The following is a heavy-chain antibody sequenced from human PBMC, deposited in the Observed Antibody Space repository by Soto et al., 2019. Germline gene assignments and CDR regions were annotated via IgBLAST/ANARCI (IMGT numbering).Heavy chain of an antibody. V-gene: IGHV1-2*04. J-gene: IGHJ3*01. CDR3: ARKANWGGETAFDL. CDR2: INPNSGDT. Sequence: ASVKVSCKASGYTFTDYYMHWVRQAPGQGLQWMGWINPNSGDTNYAQKFQGWVTMTRDTSISTAYMELSRLKSDDTAVYYCARKANWGGETAFDLWGQGTM. CDR1: GYTFTDYY. D-gene: IGHD3-10*01.